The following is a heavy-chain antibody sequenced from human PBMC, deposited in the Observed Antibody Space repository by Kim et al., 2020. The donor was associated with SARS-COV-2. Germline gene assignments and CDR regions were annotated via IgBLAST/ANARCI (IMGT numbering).Heavy chain of an antibody. Sequence: SVKVSCKASGGTFSSYAISWVRQAPGQGLEWMGGIIPIFGTANYAQKFQGRVTITADESTSTAYMELSSLRSEDTAVYYCARVDRWFGELWGITDPQGSEIYYYYGMDVWGQGTTVTVSS. D-gene: IGHD3-10*01. CDR2: IIPIFGTA. J-gene: IGHJ6*02. V-gene: IGHV1-69*13. CDR3: ARVDRWFGELWGITDPQGSEIYYYYGMDV. CDR1: GGTFSSYA.